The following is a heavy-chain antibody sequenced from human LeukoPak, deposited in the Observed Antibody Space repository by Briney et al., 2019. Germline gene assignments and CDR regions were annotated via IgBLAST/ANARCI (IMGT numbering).Heavy chain of an antibody. Sequence: GGSLRLSCAASGFTFSSYGMHWVRQTPGKGLEWVAVISYDGTKKYSADSLRGRFTISRDNSKYTLYLQMNSLRAEDTAMYYCAKGYCSGANCPFHYWGQGTLITVPS. CDR1: GFTFSSYG. V-gene: IGHV3-30*18. D-gene: IGHD2-15*01. CDR3: AKGYCSGANCPFHY. CDR2: ISYDGTKK. J-gene: IGHJ4*02.